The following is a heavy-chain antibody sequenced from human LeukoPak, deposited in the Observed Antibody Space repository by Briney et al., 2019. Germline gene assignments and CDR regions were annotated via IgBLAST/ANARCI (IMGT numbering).Heavy chain of an antibody. CDR3: ARGGGPAGYYMDV. J-gene: IGHJ6*03. D-gene: IGHD3-16*01. Sequence: GGSLRLSCAASGFTFSSYWMSWVRQAPGKGLEWVANINQDGSEKYYVDSVKGRFTISRDNAKNSLYLQMNSLRAEDTAVYYCARGGGPAGYYMDVWDKGTTVTVSS. CDR2: INQDGSEK. CDR1: GFTFSSYW. V-gene: IGHV3-7*01.